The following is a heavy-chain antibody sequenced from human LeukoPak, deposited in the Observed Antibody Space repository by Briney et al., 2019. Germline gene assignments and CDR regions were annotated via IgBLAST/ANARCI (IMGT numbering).Heavy chain of an antibody. CDR1: GFTFSDYA. Sequence: GGSLRLSCAASGFTFSDYALIWVRQAPGNGLEWISAIRGTGGTTYYADSVKGRCTISRDNSRNPVYLQMNSLRAEDTALYFCGKDPNGDYVGAFDFWGPGTMVTVSS. CDR2: IRGTGGTT. CDR3: GKDPNGDYVGAFDF. V-gene: IGHV3-23*01. D-gene: IGHD4-17*01. J-gene: IGHJ3*01.